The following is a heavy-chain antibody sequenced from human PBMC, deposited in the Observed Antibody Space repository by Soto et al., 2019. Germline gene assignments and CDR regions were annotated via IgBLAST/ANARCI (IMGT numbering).Heavy chain of an antibody. V-gene: IGHV4-39*01. CDR3: ARRTVNIRTFYSGLKTHCFDY. D-gene: IGHD6-19*01. CDR1: GDSMSSSDYY. CDR2: IYYSGST. J-gene: IGHJ4*02. Sequence: SETLSLTCAVSGDSMSSSDYYWGWIRQPPGKGLEWIGSIYYSGSTYYNPSLQSRVAISVDTSKNQFSLKLKSVTAADTAIYYCARRTVNIRTFYSGLKTHCFDYWGQGAPVTVSS.